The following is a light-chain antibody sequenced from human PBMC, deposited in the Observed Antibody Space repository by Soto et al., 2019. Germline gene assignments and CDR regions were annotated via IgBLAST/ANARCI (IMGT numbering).Light chain of an antibody. CDR2: KAS. Sequence: DIQMTQSPSTLSASVGDRVTITCRASQNINSWLAWYQQKPGRAPNLLIYKASSLESGVPSRFSGSGSGTEFTLTISSLQPDDFATYYCQQYNSQWTFGQGTKVEIK. J-gene: IGKJ1*01. V-gene: IGKV1-5*03. CDR1: QNINSW. CDR3: QQYNSQWT.